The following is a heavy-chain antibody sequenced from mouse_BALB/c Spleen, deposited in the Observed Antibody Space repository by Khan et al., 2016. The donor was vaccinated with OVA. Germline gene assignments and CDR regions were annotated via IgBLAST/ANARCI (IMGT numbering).Heavy chain of an antibody. CDR1: GFTFSNYA. V-gene: IGHV5-6-5*01. CDR3: ARDYWFAY. J-gene: IGHJ3*01. Sequence: EVNVVESGGGLVKPGGSLKLSCAASGFTFSNYAMSWVRQSPEKRLEWVASISSGDSTYYPDSVKDRFTISRDNARNILYLQMSSLRSEDTAMYYCARDYWFAYWGQGTLVTVSA. CDR2: ISSGDST.